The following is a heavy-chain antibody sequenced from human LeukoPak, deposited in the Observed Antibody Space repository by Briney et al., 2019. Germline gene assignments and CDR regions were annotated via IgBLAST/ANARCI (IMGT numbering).Heavy chain of an antibody. V-gene: IGHV1-8*01. D-gene: IGHD6-13*01. Sequence: ASGKLCCYSSGYTFTSYDNNRDWEANGQGIELMGGMNPNSGNTGYGKKSQGRVTMSRNTSISTAYMELSSLRSKDTAVYYCARTTMGWRQQSDYWGQGTLVTVSS. J-gene: IGHJ4*02. CDR3: ARTTMGWRQQSDY. CDR2: MNPNSGNT. CDR1: GYTFTSYD.